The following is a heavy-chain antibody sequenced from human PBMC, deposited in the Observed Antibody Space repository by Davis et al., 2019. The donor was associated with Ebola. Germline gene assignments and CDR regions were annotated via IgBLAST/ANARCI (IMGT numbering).Heavy chain of an antibody. CDR2: IDEDGDT. J-gene: IGHJ4*02. Sequence: PSETLSLTCTVSGGSITNYYWDWIRQAPGKGLEWLGEIDEDGDTTYRASLKSRLTISLDTSKNQFSLKLTSVTAAETAIYLCARDFGDGAHFDYWGQGILVTVSS. D-gene: IGHD3-16*01. CDR3: ARDFGDGAHFDY. CDR1: GGSITNYY. V-gene: IGHV4-59*12.